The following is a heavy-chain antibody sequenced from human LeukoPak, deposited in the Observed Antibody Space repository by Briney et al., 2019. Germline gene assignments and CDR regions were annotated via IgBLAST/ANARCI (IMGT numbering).Heavy chain of an antibody. CDR2: ISSAGHTI. J-gene: IGHJ3*02. CDR1: GFTLTSYS. V-gene: IGHV3-48*01. CDR3: ARDSLVVSNGLDI. D-gene: IGHD3-22*01. Sequence: GGSLRLSCAASGFTLTSYSMNWVRQVPAKGLEWAAYISSAGHTIYYADSVKGRFTISRDSTKNSLYLQMSSLRVEDTAVYFCARDSLVVSNGLDIWGQGTMVIVSS.